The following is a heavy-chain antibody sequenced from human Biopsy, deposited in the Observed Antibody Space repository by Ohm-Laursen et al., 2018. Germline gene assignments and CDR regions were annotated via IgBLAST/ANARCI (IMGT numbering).Heavy chain of an antibody. CDR3: ARDTRWSPYSMDV. J-gene: IGHJ6*02. V-gene: IGHV3-11*01. CDR2: ISGGGTI. Sequence: GSLRLSCTASGSRFSDYHMRWIRQAPGRGLEWVSYISGGGTIYYGDSMKGRVTISRDNAKNSLYLQMHSLRAEDTAVYYCARDTRWSPYSMDVWGQGTTVTVSS. CDR1: GSRFSDYH. D-gene: IGHD4-23*01.